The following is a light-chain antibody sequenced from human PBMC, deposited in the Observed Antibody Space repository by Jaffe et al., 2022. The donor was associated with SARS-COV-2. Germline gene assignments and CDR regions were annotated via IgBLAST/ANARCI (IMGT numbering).Light chain of an antibody. CDR3: QQYENVPLT. CDR1: DYIYNY. V-gene: IGKV1-33*01. Sequence: DIQMTQSPSSLSASVGDSVTITCQANDYIYNYLNWYQQKPGQAPKRLIYDTSNLEAGVPSRFSGSGSGTQFTFTITSLQPEDVATYYCQQYENVPLTFGGGTKVEIK. CDR2: DTS. J-gene: IGKJ4*01.